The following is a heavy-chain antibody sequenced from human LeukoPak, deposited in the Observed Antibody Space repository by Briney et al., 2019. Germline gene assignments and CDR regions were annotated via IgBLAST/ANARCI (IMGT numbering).Heavy chain of an antibody. D-gene: IGHD6-19*01. Sequence: ASVKVSCKASGGTFSSYAISWVRQAPGQGLEWMGGIIPIFGTANYAQKFQGRVTITADESTSTAYMELSSLRSEDTAVYYCAREAVAGTRDTYFQHWGQGTLVTVSS. J-gene: IGHJ1*01. V-gene: IGHV1-69*13. CDR3: AREAVAGTRDTYFQH. CDR1: GGTFSSYA. CDR2: IIPIFGTA.